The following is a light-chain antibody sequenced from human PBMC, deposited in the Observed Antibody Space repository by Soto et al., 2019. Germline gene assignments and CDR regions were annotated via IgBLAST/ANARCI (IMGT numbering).Light chain of an antibody. CDR2: EVS. CDR3: SSYSISTAYL. V-gene: IGLV2-14*01. CDR1: SSDVGYYDY. J-gene: IGLJ1*01. Sequence: QSALTQPACVSVSPGQSITSSCTGSSSDVGYYDYVSWYQLHPGKAPKLMVFEVSNRPSGVSYRFSGSKSGNTASLTISGLQAEDEADYFCSSYSISTAYLFGTGTKVTVL.